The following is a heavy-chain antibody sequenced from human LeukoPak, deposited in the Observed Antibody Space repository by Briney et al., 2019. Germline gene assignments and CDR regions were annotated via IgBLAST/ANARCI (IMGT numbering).Heavy chain of an antibody. D-gene: IGHD5-18*01. V-gene: IGHV4-39*01. Sequence: SSETLSLTCTVSGGSISSSSYYWGWIRQPPGKGLEWIGSIYYSGSTYYNPSLKSRVTISVDTSKNQFSLKLSSVTAADTAVYYCARLGYSYAFDYRGQGTLVTVSS. CDR1: GGSISSSSYY. J-gene: IGHJ4*02. CDR3: ARLGYSYAFDY. CDR2: IYYSGST.